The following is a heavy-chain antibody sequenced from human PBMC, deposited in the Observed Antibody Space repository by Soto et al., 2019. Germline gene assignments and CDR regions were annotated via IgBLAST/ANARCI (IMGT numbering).Heavy chain of an antibody. CDR3: ARDRAGVVGGYSYGYPYYYYGMDV. Sequence: PSATLSLTCTVSGGSISSGGYYWSWIRQHPGKGLEWIGYIYYSGSTYCNPSLKSRVTISVDTSKNQFSLKLSSVTAADTAVYYCARDRAGVVGGYSYGYPYYYYGMDVWGQGTTVTVSS. J-gene: IGHJ6*02. V-gene: IGHV4-31*03. D-gene: IGHD5-18*01. CDR1: GGSISSGGYY. CDR2: IYYSGST.